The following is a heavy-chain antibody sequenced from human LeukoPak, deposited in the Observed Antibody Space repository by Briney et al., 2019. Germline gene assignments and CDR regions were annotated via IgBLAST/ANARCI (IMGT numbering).Heavy chain of an antibody. D-gene: IGHD3-3*01. CDR2: IIPIFGTA. V-gene: IGHV1-69*13. Sequence: SVKVSCKASGGTFSSYAISWVRQAPGQGLEWMGGIIPIFGTANYAQKFQGRVTITADESTSTAYMELSSLRSEDTAVYYCARANRYDFWSGYHTTTWCMDVWGKGTTVTVSS. J-gene: IGHJ6*03. CDR3: ARANRYDFWSGYHTTTWCMDV. CDR1: GGTFSSYA.